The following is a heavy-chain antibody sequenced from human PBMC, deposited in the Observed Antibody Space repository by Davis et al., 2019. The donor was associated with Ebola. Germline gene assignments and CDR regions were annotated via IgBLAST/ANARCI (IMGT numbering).Heavy chain of an antibody. D-gene: IGHD6-6*01. V-gene: IGHV3-30*02. Sequence: GESLKISCADSVITFSSYAMTWVRQAPGKGLEWVAVIWYDGSNKYYADSVKGRFTISRDNSKNTLYLQMNSLRAEDTAVYYCAKDGASIAALYYYGMDVWGQGTTVTVSS. CDR2: IWYDGSNK. CDR3: AKDGASIAALYYYGMDV. J-gene: IGHJ6*02. CDR1: VITFSSYA.